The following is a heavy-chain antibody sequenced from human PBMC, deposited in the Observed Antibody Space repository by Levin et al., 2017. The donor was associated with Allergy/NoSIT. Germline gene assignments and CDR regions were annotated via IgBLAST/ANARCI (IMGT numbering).Heavy chain of an antibody. CDR2: ISTDGRDK. J-gene: IGHJ4*02. CDR1: GFTFSSYP. V-gene: IGHV3-30*04. D-gene: IGHD6-13*01. CDR3: AKDGVIAAAVYYFDY. Sequence: GGSLRLSCAASGFTFSSYPMHWVRQAPGKGLEWVAVISTDGRDKHYADSVKGRFTISRDNSQSTLYLQMNSLRVEDTAVYYCAKDGVIAAAVYYFDYWGQGTLVTVSS.